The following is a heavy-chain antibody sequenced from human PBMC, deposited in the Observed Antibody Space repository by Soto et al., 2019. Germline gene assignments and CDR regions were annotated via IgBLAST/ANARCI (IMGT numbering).Heavy chain of an antibody. J-gene: IGHJ6*03. CDR3: ARERKKVVITYYYYYMDV. Sequence: GGSLRLSCAASGFTVSSNYMSWVRQAPGKGLEWVSVIYSGGSTYYADSVKGRFTISRDNSKNTLYLQMNSLRAEDTAVYYCARERKKVVITYYYYYMDVWGKGTTVTVSS. D-gene: IGHD3-22*01. V-gene: IGHV3-66*01. CDR1: GFTVSSNY. CDR2: IYSGGST.